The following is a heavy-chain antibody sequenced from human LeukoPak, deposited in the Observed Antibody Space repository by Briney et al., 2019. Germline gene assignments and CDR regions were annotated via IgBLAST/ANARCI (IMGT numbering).Heavy chain of an antibody. CDR3: ARGWVPSDITLK. D-gene: IGHD3-22*01. CDR2: IKQDGSEK. J-gene: IGHJ3*01. V-gene: IGHV3-7*02. Sequence: GGSLRLSCAASRFSFSIYWMNWVRQAPGKGLEWVANIKQDGSEKYYVDSVMGRFTISRDNAKNSLYLQMNSLRAEDTAVYYCARGWVPSDITLKWGQGTMVTVSS. CDR1: RFSFSIYW.